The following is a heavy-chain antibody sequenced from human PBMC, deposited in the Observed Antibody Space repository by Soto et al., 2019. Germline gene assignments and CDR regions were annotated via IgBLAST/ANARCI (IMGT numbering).Heavy chain of an antibody. CDR1: GGSISSYY. D-gene: IGHD4-17*01. Sequence: SVSGGSISSYYWSWIRQPPGKGLEWIGYIYYSGSTNYNPSLKSRVTISVDTSKNQFSLKLSSVTAADTAVYYCARDWITPYGDYPYNWSVPSCQPTLVTLST. V-gene: IGHV4-59*01. J-gene: IGHJ5*02. CDR2: IYYSGST. CDR3: ARDWITPYGDYPYNWSVP.